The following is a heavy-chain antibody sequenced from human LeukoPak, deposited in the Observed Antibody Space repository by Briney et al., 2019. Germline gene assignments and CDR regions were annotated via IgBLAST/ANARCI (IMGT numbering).Heavy chain of an antibody. CDR2: INSRSSDI. V-gene: IGHV3-48*01. D-gene: IGHD2-15*01. CDR1: GFTFSNGG. J-gene: IGHJ4*02. CDR3: ARDGVALY. Sequence: PGGSLRLSCAASGFTFSNGGMSWVRQAPGKRPEWISYINSRSSDIHYADSVRGRFTIYRDNVKNSLFLQMNSLRVEDTAVYFCARDGVALYWGQGTLVTVSS.